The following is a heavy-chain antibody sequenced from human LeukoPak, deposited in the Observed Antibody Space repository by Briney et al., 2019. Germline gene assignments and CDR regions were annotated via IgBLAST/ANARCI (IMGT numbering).Heavy chain of an antibody. J-gene: IGHJ5*02. V-gene: IGHV3-73*01. CDR3: AKDDLSGYYYGRWFDP. CDR1: GFTFSGSA. Sequence: PGGSLRLSCAASGFTFSGSAMHWVRQASGKGLEWVGRIRSKANSYATAYAASVKGRFTISRDDSKNTAYLQMNSLKTEDTAVYYCAKDDLSGYYYGRWFDPWGQGTLVTVSS. D-gene: IGHD3-22*01. CDR2: IRSKANSYAT.